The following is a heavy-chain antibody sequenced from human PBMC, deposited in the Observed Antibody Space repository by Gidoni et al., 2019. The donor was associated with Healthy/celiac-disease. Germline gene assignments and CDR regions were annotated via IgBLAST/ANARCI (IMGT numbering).Heavy chain of an antibody. V-gene: IGHV3-53*04. CDR2: IYSGGST. Sequence: EVQLVESGGGLVQPGGSLRLSCAASGFTVSSNYMSWVRQAPGKGLEWVSVIYSGGSTYYADSVKGRFTISRHNSKNTLYLQMNSLRAEDTAVYYCATTEDYGDYGGAFDIWGQGTMVTVSS. J-gene: IGHJ3*02. CDR1: GFTVSSNY. CDR3: ATTEDYGDYGGAFDI. D-gene: IGHD4-17*01.